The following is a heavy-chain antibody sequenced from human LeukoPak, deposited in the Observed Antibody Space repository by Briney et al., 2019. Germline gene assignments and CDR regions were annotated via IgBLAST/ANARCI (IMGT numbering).Heavy chain of an antibody. CDR3: ARDAYHSGDLDQ. Sequence: GGSLRLSCAASGFTFSNHIMHWVRQAPGKGMEWVSFIRFDGTNRHYVDSVKGRFTISRDNPNNMLYLQMNSLKFDDTAVYYCARDAYHSGDLDQWGEGTLVIVSS. CDR1: GFTFSNHI. V-gene: IGHV3-30*02. CDR2: IRFDGTNR. J-gene: IGHJ4*02. D-gene: IGHD3/OR15-3a*01.